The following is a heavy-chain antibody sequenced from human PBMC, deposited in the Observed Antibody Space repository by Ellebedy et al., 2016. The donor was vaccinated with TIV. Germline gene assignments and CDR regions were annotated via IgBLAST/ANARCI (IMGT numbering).Heavy chain of an antibody. CDR3: ARDKGTRYLDH. V-gene: IGHV3-33*01. D-gene: IGHD3-9*01. CDR2: IWSDGSYK. J-gene: IGHJ4*02. Sequence: PGGSLRLSCAASGISFSTSGMHRVRQAPGKGLEWVAMIWSDGSYKYYGDSVKDRFTISRDNSKNTVDLQMNSLRAEDTAVYYCARDKGTRYLDHWGQGALVTVSS. CDR1: GISFSTSG.